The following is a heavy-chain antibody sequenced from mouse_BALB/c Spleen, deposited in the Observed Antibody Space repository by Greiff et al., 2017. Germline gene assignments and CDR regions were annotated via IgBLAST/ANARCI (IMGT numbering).Heavy chain of an antibody. CDR2: ISSGSSTI. CDR1: GFTFTSFG. D-gene: IGHD1-1*01. V-gene: IGHV5-17*02. J-gene: IGHJ4*01. CDR3: ARGPTVVEDYAMDY. Sequence: EVQREESGGGLVQPGGSRKLSCAASGFTFTSFGMHWVRQAPEKGLEWVAYISSGSSTINYADTVKGRFTISRDNPKNTLFLQMTSLRSEDTAMYYCARGPTVVEDYAMDYWGQGTSVTVSA.